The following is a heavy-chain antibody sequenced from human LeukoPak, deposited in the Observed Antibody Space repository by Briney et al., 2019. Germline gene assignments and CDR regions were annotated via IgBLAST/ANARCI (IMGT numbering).Heavy chain of an antibody. CDR3: ARGGSGYYGSGSYYRS. V-gene: IGHV5-51*01. Sequence: GESLKISCKGSGYSFTSYWIAWVRQMPGKGLEWMGIIYPGDSDTRYGPSFQGQVTISADKSISTAYLQWSSLKASDSAMYYCARGGSGYYGSGSYYRSWGQGTLVTVSS. J-gene: IGHJ4*02. CDR2: IYPGDSDT. CDR1: GYSFTSYW. D-gene: IGHD3-10*01.